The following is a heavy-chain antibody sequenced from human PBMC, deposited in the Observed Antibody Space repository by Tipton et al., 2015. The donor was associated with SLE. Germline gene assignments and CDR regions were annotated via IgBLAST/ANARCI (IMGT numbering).Heavy chain of an antibody. CDR3: ARLIMGPVIVVVPAGEGTARGVYNWFNP. CDR1: GGSISSYY. V-gene: IGHV4-59*01. D-gene: IGHD2-2*01. Sequence: LRLSCTVSGGSISSYYWSWIRQPPGKGLEWIGYIYYSGSTNYNPSLKSRVTISVDTSKNQFSLKLSSVTAADTAVYYCARLIMGPVIVVVPAGEGTARGVYNWFNPWGQGTLVTVSS. CDR2: IYYSGST. J-gene: IGHJ5*02.